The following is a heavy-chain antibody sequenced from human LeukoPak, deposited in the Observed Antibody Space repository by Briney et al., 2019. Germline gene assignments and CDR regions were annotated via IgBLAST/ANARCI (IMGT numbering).Heavy chain of an antibody. CDR3: ARSPFHYYYGMDV. Sequence: PSETLSLTCAVYGGSFSGYSWSWIRHPPGKGLEWIGEINHSGSTNYNPSLKSRVTISVDTSKNQFSLKLSSVTAADTAVYYCARSPFHYYYGMDVWGQGTTVTVSS. CDR1: GGSFSGYS. V-gene: IGHV4-34*01. CDR2: INHSGST. J-gene: IGHJ6*02.